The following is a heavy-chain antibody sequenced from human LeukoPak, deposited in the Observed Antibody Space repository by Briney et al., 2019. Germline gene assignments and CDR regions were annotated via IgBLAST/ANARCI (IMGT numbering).Heavy chain of an antibody. CDR2: IIPIFGTA. V-gene: IGHV1-69*05. CDR3: AREIPGPYMIVAVGDAFDI. Sequence: ASVEVSCKASGGTFSSYAISWVRQAPGQGLEWMGRIIPIFGTANYAQKFQGRVTITTDESTSTAYMELSSLRSEDTAVYYCAREIPGPYMIVAVGDAFDIWGQGTMVTVSS. D-gene: IGHD3-22*01. CDR1: GGTFSSYA. J-gene: IGHJ3*02.